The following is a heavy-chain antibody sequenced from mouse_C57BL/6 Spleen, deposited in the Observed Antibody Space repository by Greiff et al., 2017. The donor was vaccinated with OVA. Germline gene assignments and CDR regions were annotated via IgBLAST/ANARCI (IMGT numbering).Heavy chain of an antibody. D-gene: IGHD1-1*01. Sequence: EVKLVESGGGLVKPGGSLKLSCAASGFTFSSYAMSWVRQTPEKRLEWVATISDGGSYTYYPDNVKGRYTISRDNAQNNLYLQMSHLKSEDTAMYYCARDPNYGFDYWGQGTTLTVSS. V-gene: IGHV5-4*01. CDR2: ISDGGSYT. CDR1: GFTFSSYA. CDR3: ARDPNYGFDY. J-gene: IGHJ2*01.